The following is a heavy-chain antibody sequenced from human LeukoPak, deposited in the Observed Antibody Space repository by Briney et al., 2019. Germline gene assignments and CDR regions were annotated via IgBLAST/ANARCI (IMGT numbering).Heavy chain of an antibody. J-gene: IGHJ6*03. Sequence: TGRSLRLSCAASGVTVSSNYMSWARQAPGKGLEWVAVIWYDGSNKYYADSVKGRFTISRDNSKNTLYLQMDSLRAEDTAVYYCAKGLSITISSPYMDVWGKGTTVTVSS. D-gene: IGHD3-9*01. V-gene: IGHV3-33*06. CDR2: IWYDGSNK. CDR1: GVTVSSNY. CDR3: AKGLSITISSPYMDV.